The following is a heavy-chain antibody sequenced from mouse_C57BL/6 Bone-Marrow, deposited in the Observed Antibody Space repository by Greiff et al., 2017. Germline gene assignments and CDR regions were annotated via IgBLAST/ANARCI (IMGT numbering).Heavy chain of an antibody. CDR3: ATSTVVEAWYVDV. Sequence: VQLVESGPELVKPGASVKISCKASGYSFTSYYIHWVKQRPGQGLEWIGWIYPGSGNTKYNEKFKGKATLTADTSSSTAYMQLSSLTSEDSAVSYCATSTVVEAWYVDVWGKGTTVTVSS. CDR1: GYSFTSYY. D-gene: IGHD1-1*01. J-gene: IGHJ1*03. CDR2: IYPGSGNT. V-gene: IGHV1-66*01.